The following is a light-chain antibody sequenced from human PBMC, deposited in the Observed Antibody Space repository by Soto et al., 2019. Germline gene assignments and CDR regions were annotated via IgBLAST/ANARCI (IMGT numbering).Light chain of an antibody. CDR2: NSS. V-gene: IGKV1-39*01. Sequence: IQMTQSPSSLSASVGDRVTITCRASQTINSYLHWYQQKPGKAPKLLIYNSSNLQSGVASRFSRSGSGTDFTLPISTLHTDDFATYSCQHGGAFGPGTKVDIK. J-gene: IGKJ3*01. CDR1: QTINSY. CDR3: QHGGA.